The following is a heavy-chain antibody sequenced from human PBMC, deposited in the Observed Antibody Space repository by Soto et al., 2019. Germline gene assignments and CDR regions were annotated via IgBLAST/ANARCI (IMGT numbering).Heavy chain of an antibody. J-gene: IGHJ6*02. D-gene: IGHD2-2*01. CDR3: ARWQYQLQYYYYYVMDV. Sequence: SETLSLTCAVYGGSFIGYYWSWILQPPWEGLEWIGEINHSGSTNYNPSLKSRVTISVDTSKNQFSLKLSSVTAADTAVYYCARWQYQLQYYYYYVMDVWGHGTTVTVSS. CDR1: GGSFIGYY. CDR2: INHSGST. V-gene: IGHV4-34*01.